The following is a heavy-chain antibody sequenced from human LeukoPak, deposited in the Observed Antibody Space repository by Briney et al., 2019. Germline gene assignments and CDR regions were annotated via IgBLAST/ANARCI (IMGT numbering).Heavy chain of an antibody. CDR3: ARDPSGGYNPTLDY. CDR2: ISYDGSNK. CDR1: GFTFSSYG. J-gene: IGHJ4*02. Sequence: GGSLRLSCAASGFTFSSYGMHWVRQAPGKGLEWVAVISYDGSNKYYADSVKGRFTISRDNSKNTLYLQMNSLRAEDTAVYYCARDPSGGYNPTLDYWGQGTLVTVSS. V-gene: IGHV3-30*03. D-gene: IGHD5-24*01.